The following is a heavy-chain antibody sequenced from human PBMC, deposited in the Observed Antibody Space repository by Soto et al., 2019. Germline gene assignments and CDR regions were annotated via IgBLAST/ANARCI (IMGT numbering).Heavy chain of an antibody. CDR1: GYTFTSYG. D-gene: IGHD2-15*01. Sequence: QVQLVQSGAEVKKPGASVKVSCKASGYTFTSYGISWVRQAPGQGLEWMGWISAYNGNTNYAQKLQGRVTMTTATPTSTAYMELRSLRTDHTDVYYCARDQLHFGEFCGGSCIPDLDAFDIWGQGTMVTVSS. V-gene: IGHV1-18*01. J-gene: IGHJ3*02. CDR3: ARDQLHFGEFCGGSCIPDLDAFDI. CDR2: ISAYNGNT.